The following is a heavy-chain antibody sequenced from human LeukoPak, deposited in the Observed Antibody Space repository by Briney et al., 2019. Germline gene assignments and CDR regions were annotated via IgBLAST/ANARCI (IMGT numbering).Heavy chain of an antibody. CDR2: ISAYNGNT. Sequence: ASVKVSCKASGYTFTSYGISWVRQAPGQGLEWMGWISAYNGNTNYAQKLQGRVTMTTDTSTSTAYMELRSLRSDDTAVYYCARDRQVGRGYSYGYMPRFDYWGQGTLVTVSS. V-gene: IGHV1-18*01. D-gene: IGHD5-18*01. CDR3: ARDRQVGRGYSYGYMPRFDY. J-gene: IGHJ4*02. CDR1: GYTFTSYG.